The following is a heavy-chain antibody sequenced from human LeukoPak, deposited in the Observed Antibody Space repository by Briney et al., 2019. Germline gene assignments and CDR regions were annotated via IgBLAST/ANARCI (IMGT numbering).Heavy chain of an antibody. D-gene: IGHD5-18*01. CDR3: ARGPGLAMGKGYFDY. Sequence: GSLRLSCAASGFPFSAYYMTWIRQAPGKGLEWVAATSHDEGNKYYADSVKGRFTISRDNSRNTLYLEVNSLRTDDTAVYYCARGPGLAMGKGYFDYCGQGTLVTVSS. CDR2: TSHDEGNK. CDR1: GFPFSAYY. J-gene: IGHJ4*02. V-gene: IGHV3-30-3*01.